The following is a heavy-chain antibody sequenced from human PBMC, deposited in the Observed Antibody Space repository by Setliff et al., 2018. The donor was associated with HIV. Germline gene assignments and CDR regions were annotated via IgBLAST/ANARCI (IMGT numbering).Heavy chain of an antibody. CDR2: INHSGSA. CDR3: AKATLLIRSWFDP. V-gene: IGHV4-34*01. D-gene: IGHD3-10*01. CDR1: GASFSDYY. Sequence: SETLSLTCAVYGASFSDYYWSWIRQPPGKGLEWIGEINHSGSANYNPSLKGRVTLSVDTSKNQFSLKVTSVTAADTAVYYCAKATLLIRSWFDPWGQGTLVTVSS. J-gene: IGHJ5*02.